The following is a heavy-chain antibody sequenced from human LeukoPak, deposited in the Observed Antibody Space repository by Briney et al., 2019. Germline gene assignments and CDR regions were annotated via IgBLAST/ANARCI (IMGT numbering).Heavy chain of an antibody. D-gene: IGHD2-15*01. V-gene: IGHV3-30*04. J-gene: IGHJ5*02. CDR3: ARGEAYRCGGGSCYPPLQDNWFDP. CDR1: GFTFSSYA. CDR2: ISYDGSNK. Sequence: GGSLRLPCAASGFTFSSYAMHWVRQAPGKGLEWVAVISYDGSNKYYADSVKGRFTISRDNSKNTLYLQVNSLRAEDTAVYYCARGEAYRCGGGSCYPPLQDNWFDPWGQGTLVTVSS.